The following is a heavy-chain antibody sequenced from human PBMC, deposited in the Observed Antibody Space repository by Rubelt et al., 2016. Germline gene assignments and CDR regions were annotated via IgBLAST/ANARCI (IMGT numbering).Heavy chain of an antibody. D-gene: IGHD3-22*01. CDR3: VRVKPTVVIYAAEENYFDF. J-gene: IGHJ4*02. CDR1: GGSISSSGYY. V-gene: IGHV4-39*07. Sequence: QLQLQESGPGLVKPSETLSLTCTVSGGSISSSGYYWGWIRQSPGKGLEWIGEVNEGGNVNYNPSLKSRLAISLDTSQKQFSLKLTSVTAADTAVYYCVRVKPTVVIYAAEENYFDFWGQGTLVTVSS. CDR2: VNEGGNV.